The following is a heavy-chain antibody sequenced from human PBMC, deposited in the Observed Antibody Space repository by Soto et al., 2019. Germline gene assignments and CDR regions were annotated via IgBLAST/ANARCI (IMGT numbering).Heavy chain of an antibody. CDR3: ARGWGGYSYGYSTANFDY. D-gene: IGHD5-18*01. J-gene: IGHJ4*02. CDR2: ISAYNGNT. CDR1: GYTFTSYG. Sequence: GASVKVSCKASGYTFTSYGISWVRQAPGQGXEWMGWISAYNGNTNYAQKLQGRVTMTTDTSTSTAYMELRSLRSDDTAVYYCARGWGGYSYGYSTANFDYWGQGSLVTVSS. V-gene: IGHV1-18*04.